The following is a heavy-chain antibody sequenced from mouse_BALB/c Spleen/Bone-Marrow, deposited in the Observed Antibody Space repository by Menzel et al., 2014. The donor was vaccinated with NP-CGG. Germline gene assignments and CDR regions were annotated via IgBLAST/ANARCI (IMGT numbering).Heavy chain of an antibody. CDR2: INPSTGYT. J-gene: IGHJ4*01. CDR1: GYTFTSYW. Sequence: QVQLQQSGAELAKPGASVKMSCKASGYTFTSYWMHWVKQRPGQGLEWIGYINPSTGYTEYNQKFKDKATLTADKSSSTAYMQLSSLTSEDSAVYYCASPYGNYDAMDYWVQGTSVTVSS. V-gene: IGHV1-7*01. D-gene: IGHD2-1*01. CDR3: ASPYGNYDAMDY.